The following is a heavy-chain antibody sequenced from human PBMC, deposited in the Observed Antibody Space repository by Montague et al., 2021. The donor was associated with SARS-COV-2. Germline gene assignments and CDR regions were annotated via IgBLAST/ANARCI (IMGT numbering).Heavy chain of an antibody. J-gene: IGHJ4*02. Sequence: SETLSLTCTVTGGPISGSSDYWGWIHQSPGKGLEWIASVDYRGNTYYXXSLKSRLTISVDTSKNQFSLKLNSVTAADTALYYCARREYSYGWGDWGQGTLVTVSS. D-gene: IGHD5-18*01. CDR3: ARREYSYGWGD. CDR2: VDYRGNT. CDR1: GGPISGSSDY. V-gene: IGHV4-39*01.